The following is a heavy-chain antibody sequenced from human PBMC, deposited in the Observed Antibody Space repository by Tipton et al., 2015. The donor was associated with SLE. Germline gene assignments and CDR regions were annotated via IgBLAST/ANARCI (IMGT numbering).Heavy chain of an antibody. CDR2: IYYSGGT. CDR3: ARAEMTTEGSVFYFYVDV. J-gene: IGHJ6*03. Sequence: TLSLTCTVSGGSISRYYWSWIRQPPGKGLEWIGYIYYSGGTNYNPSLKSRVTISVDTSKNQFSLRLTSVTAADTAVYYCARAEMTTEGSVFYFYVDVWGKGTTVTVSS. CDR1: GGSISRYY. D-gene: IGHD4-11*01. V-gene: IGHV4-59*01.